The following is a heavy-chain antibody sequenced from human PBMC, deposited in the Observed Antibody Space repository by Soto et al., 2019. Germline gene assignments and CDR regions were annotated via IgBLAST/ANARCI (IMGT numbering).Heavy chain of an antibody. V-gene: IGHV3-53*04. CDR1: GFTVSSNY. Sequence: EVQLVESGGGLVQPGGSLRLSCAASGFTVSSNYMSWVRQAPGKGLEWVSVIYSGGSTYYADSVKGRFTISRHNSKNTLYLQMNSLRAEDTAVYYCARGLAVAKRETRAGWSFDLWGRGTLVTVSS. CDR2: IYSGGST. D-gene: IGHD6-19*01. CDR3: ARGLAVAKRETRAGWSFDL. J-gene: IGHJ2*01.